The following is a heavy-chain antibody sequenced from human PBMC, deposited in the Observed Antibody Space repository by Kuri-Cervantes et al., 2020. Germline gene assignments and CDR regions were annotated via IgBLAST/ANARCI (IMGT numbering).Heavy chain of an antibody. CDR3: ARDRSSSWN. V-gene: IGHV4-61*01. J-gene: IGHJ4*02. Sequence: SETLSLTCTASGGSVSSGSYYWSWIRQPPGKGLEWIGYIYYSGSTYYNPSLKSRVTISVDTSKNQFSLKLSSVTAADTAVYYCARDRSSSWNWGQGTLVTVSS. CDR2: IYYSGST. D-gene: IGHD6-13*01. CDR1: GGSVSSGSYY.